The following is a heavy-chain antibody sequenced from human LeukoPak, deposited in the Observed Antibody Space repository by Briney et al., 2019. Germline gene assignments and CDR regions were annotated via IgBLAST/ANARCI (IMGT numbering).Heavy chain of an antibody. CDR3: ARAGSYRGYFDY. CDR1: GGSISSYY. CDR2: IYTSGST. V-gene: IGHV4-4*07. J-gene: IGHJ4*02. Sequence: NPSETLSLTCTVSGGSISSYYWSWIRQPAGKGLEWIGRIYTSGSTSYNPSLKSRLTMSVDASKNQFSLRLSSVTAADTAVYYCARAGSYRGYFDYWGQGTLVTVSS. D-gene: IGHD1-26*01.